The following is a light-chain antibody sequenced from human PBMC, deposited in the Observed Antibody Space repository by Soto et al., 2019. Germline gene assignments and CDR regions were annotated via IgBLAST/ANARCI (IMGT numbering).Light chain of an antibody. J-gene: IGLJ2*01. CDR3: CSYAGSSTFGVV. CDR2: ERS. Sequence: QSVLTQPASVSGSPGQSITISCTGTSSDVGSYNLVSWYQQHPGKLPKLMIYERSKRPSGVSNRFSGSKSGHTATLTISGLQAEDEADYYCCSYAGSSTFGVVFGGGTKLTVL. CDR1: SSDVGSYNL. V-gene: IGLV2-23*03.